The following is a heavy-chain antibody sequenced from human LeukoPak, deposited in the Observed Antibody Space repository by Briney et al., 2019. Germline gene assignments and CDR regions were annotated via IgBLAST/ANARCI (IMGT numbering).Heavy chain of an antibody. V-gene: IGHV4-34*01. D-gene: IGHD4-17*01. CDR2: ISHSGST. CDR1: GGSFSGYY. CDR3: ATTPMTTVTQDY. Sequence: SETLSLTCAVYGGSFSGYYWSWIRQPPGKGLEWIGEISHSGSTNYNPSLKSRVTIAVDTSKSQFSLKLSSVTAADTAVYYCATTPMTTVTQDYWGQGTLVTVSS. J-gene: IGHJ4*02.